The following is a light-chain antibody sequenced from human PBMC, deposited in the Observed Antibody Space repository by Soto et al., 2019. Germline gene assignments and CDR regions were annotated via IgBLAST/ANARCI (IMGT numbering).Light chain of an antibody. Sequence: QSVLTQPASVSGSPGQSITISCTGTSSDVGGYNYVSWYQQHPGKAPKLMIYDVSNRPSGVSNRSSGSKSGNTASLTISGLQAEDEADYYCSSYTSRSTPLFGTGTKVTVL. CDR1: SSDVGGYNY. J-gene: IGLJ1*01. CDR3: SSYTSRSTPL. CDR2: DVS. V-gene: IGLV2-14*01.